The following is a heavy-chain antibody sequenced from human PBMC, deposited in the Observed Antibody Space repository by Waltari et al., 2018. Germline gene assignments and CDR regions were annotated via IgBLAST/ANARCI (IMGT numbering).Heavy chain of an antibody. CDR2: ISNSGSFV. CDR1: GFILSFYS. D-gene: IGHD3-16*01. V-gene: IGHV3-21*01. J-gene: IGHJ5*02. Sequence: QLVDSGGGLVKPGGSLRLSCAASGFILSFYSMHWVGQAPGKGLEWVSSISNSGSFVYYGDSVKGRFTISRDNAKNSLSLQMNNLRVEDTAVYYCTRGVRLEAAWVSYNWFDTWGQGTLVTVSS. CDR3: TRGVRLEAAWVSYNWFDT.